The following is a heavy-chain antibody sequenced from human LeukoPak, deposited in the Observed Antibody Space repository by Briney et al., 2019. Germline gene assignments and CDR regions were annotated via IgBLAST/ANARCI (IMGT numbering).Heavy chain of an antibody. CDR3: ARYYGSGSYYPNGFDP. J-gene: IGHJ5*02. D-gene: IGHD3-10*01. Sequence: PGGSLRLSCAASGSTFSSYAMHWVRQVPGKGLEWVAVISYDGSNKYYADSVKGRFTISRDNSKNTLYLQMNSLRAEDTAVYYCARYYGSGSYYPNGFDPWGQGTRVTVSS. CDR1: GSTFSSYA. CDR2: ISYDGSNK. V-gene: IGHV3-30*04.